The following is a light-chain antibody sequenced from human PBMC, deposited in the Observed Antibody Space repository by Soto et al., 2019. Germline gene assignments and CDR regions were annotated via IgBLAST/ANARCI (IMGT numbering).Light chain of an antibody. Sequence: QSALTQPASVSGSPGQSITISCTGTSSDVGGHNYVSWYQQHPGKAPKLIIYDVSRRPSGVSNRFSGSKSGNTASLTISGLQAEDEADYYCSSYTTGSTLENVFGTGTKLTVL. J-gene: IGLJ1*01. CDR2: DVS. V-gene: IGLV2-14*01. CDR1: SSDVGGHNY. CDR3: SSYTTGSTLENV.